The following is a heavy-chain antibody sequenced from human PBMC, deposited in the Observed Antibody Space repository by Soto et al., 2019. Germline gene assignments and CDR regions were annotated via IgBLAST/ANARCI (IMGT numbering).Heavy chain of an antibody. CDR2: INHSGST. CDR1: GGSFSGYY. J-gene: IGHJ4*02. V-gene: IGHV4-34*01. D-gene: IGHD6-19*01. Sequence: QVQLQQWGAGLLKPSETLSLTCAVYGGSFSGYYWSWIRQPPGKGLEWIGEINHSGSTNYNPSLKIRVTISVDTSKNQFSLKLSSVTAADTAVYYCVVGSSGWYRIFDYWGQGTLVTVSS. CDR3: VVGSSGWYRIFDY.